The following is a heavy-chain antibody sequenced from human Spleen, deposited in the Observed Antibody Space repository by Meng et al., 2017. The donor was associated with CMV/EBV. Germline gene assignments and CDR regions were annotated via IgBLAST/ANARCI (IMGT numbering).Heavy chain of an antibody. V-gene: IGHV3-23*03. Sequence: GESLKISCAASGFTFSSYAMSWVRQAPGKGLEWVSVIYSGGSSTYYADSVKGRFTISRDNSKNTLCLQMNSLRAEDTAVYYCAKGGTIFGGFDYWGQGTLVTVSS. J-gene: IGHJ4*02. D-gene: IGHD3-3*01. CDR2: IYSGGSST. CDR1: GFTFSSYA. CDR3: AKGGTIFGGFDY.